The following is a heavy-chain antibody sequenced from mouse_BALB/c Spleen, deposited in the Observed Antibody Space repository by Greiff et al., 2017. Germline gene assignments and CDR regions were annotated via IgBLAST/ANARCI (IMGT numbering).Heavy chain of an antibody. D-gene: IGHD1-1*01. CDR1: GYTFTSYV. CDR2: INPYNDGT. CDR3: ARDYSSYYYAIDY. V-gene: IGHV1-14*01. Sequence: EVQLQQSGPELVKPGASVKMSCKASGYTFTSYVMHWVKQKPGQGLEWIGYINPYNDGTKYNEKFKGKATLTSDKSSSTAYMELSSLTSEDSAVYYCARDYSSYYYAIDYWGQGTSVTVSS. J-gene: IGHJ4*01.